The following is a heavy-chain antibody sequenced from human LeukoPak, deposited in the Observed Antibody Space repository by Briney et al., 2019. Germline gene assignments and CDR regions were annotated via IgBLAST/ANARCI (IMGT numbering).Heavy chain of an antibody. D-gene: IGHD1/OR15-1a*01. CDR3: ARDPRNKGFDP. J-gene: IGHJ5*02. Sequence: PGGSLRLSCAASGFTLSYYWMHWVRQGPGKGLVWVSTINGDGSSTNYADSVKGRFTISRDNAKNTLYLEMNSLRVEDTAVYYCARDPRNKGFDPWGQGTLVTASS. CDR2: INGDGSST. CDR1: GFTLSYYW. V-gene: IGHV3-74*01.